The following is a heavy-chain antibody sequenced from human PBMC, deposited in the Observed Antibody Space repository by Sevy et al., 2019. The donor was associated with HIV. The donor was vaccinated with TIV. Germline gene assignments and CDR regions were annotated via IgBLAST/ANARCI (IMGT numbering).Heavy chain of an antibody. Sequence: ASVKVSCKASGYTFTSYGISWVRQAPGQGLEWMGWISAYNGNTNYAQKLQGRVTMTTDTSTSTAYMELRSLRSDDTAVYYCARASMTTVPSNWFDPWGQGTLVTVSS. CDR3: ARASMTTVPSNWFDP. J-gene: IGHJ5*02. D-gene: IGHD4-4*01. CDR2: ISAYNGNT. CDR1: GYTFTSYG. V-gene: IGHV1-18*01.